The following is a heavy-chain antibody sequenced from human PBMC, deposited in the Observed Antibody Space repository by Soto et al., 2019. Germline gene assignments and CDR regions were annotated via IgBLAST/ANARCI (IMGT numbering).Heavy chain of an antibody. CDR1: GYTFTSYG. Sequence: ASVKVSCKASGYTFTSYGISWVRQAPGQGLEWMGWISAYNGNTNYAQKLQGRVTMTTDTSTSTAYMELRSLRSDDTAVSYCARGPYTTFGVVIAESDYWGQGTLVTVSS. J-gene: IGHJ4*02. CDR2: ISAYNGNT. V-gene: IGHV1-18*01. CDR3: ARGPYTTFGVVIAESDY. D-gene: IGHD3-3*01.